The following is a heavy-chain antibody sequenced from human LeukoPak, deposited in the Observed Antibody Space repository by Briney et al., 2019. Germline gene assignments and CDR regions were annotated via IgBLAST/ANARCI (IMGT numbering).Heavy chain of an antibody. CDR3: VKDDGWYS. D-gene: IGHD2-15*01. CDR1: GFTFDYYA. J-gene: IGHJ3*01. CDR2: ISLNSVKT. V-gene: IGHV3-9*01. Sequence: SLRLSCAASGFTFDYYAMHWVRQAPGKGLGWVSGISLNSVKTGYADSVKGRFIISRDNAKNSLYLQMSSLRTEDTALYYCVKDDGWYSWGQGTMVTVSS.